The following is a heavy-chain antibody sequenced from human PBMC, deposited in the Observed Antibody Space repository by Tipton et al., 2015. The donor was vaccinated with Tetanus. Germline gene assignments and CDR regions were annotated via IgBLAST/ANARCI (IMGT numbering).Heavy chain of an antibody. CDR2: IVPLFGSA. D-gene: IGHD1-1*01. CDR3: ATVGAGLRRREGPLDS. CDR1: GNTFSSST. Sequence: QLVQSGPEVKKPGSSMRLSCKASGNTFSSSTLSWVRQAPGHGLKWMGMIVPLFGSAYYAQKFQDRVTITADKSASTAYLDLRSLKSDDTAVYYCATVGAGLRRREGPLDSWGQGTMVTVSS. J-gene: IGHJ3*02. V-gene: IGHV1-69*06.